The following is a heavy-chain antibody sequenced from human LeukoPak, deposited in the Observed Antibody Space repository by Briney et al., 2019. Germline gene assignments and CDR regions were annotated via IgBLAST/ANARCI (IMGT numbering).Heavy chain of an antibody. V-gene: IGHV3-48*02. J-gene: IGHJ4*02. CDR1: GFTFSSYS. Sequence: GSLRLSCAASGFTFSSYSMNWVRQAPGKGVEWFSHITASGTALFYADSVKGRFTISRDNAKNSLYWQMNSLRDEDTAVYYCASSGSYRFDYWGQGTLVTVSS. D-gene: IGHD1-26*01. CDR3: ASSGSYRFDY. CDR2: ITASGTAL.